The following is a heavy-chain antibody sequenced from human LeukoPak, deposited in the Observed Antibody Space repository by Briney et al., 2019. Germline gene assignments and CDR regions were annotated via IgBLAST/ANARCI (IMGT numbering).Heavy chain of an antibody. J-gene: IGHJ5*02. CDR3: AKEYKFFSGYDS. CDR1: GFSFSSLG. Sequence: QPGGSLRLSCAASGFSFSSLGMHWVRQAPGKGLEWVAVISPDGTNKLYADSVTGRFTISRDSSKNTVSLQLNSLRVEDTAVHYCAKEYKFFSGYDSWGQGTLVTVSS. CDR2: ISPDGTNK. D-gene: IGHD5-12*01. V-gene: IGHV3-30*18.